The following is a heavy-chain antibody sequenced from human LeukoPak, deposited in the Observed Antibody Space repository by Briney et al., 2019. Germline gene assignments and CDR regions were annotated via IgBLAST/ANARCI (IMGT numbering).Heavy chain of an antibody. D-gene: IGHD1-26*01. Sequence: SETLSLTCTVSGASISGSGYYWGWVRQPPGKGLEWIGSIYSSGSTYYNASLQSRVTISIETSKNQISLRLNSVTAADTAMYYCAKSGGYGLIDYWGQGTLVTVSS. CDR2: IYSSGST. CDR1: GASISGSGYY. V-gene: IGHV4-39*01. J-gene: IGHJ4*02. CDR3: AKSGGYGLIDY.